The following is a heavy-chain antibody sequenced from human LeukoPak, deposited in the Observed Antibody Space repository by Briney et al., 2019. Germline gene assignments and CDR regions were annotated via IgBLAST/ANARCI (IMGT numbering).Heavy chain of an antibody. Sequence: SETLSLTCTVSGGSISSYYWSWIRQPAGKGLEWIGRIYTSGSTNYNPSLKSRVTMSVDTSKNQFSLKLSSVTAADTAVYYCARDIVVVPAAPTGGFDYWGQGTLVTVSS. V-gene: IGHV4-4*07. CDR1: GGSISSYY. J-gene: IGHJ4*02. D-gene: IGHD2-2*01. CDR3: ARDIVVVPAAPTGGFDY. CDR2: IYTSGST.